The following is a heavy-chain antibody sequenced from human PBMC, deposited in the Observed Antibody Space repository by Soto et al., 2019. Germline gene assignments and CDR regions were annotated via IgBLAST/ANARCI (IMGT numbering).Heavy chain of an antibody. Sequence: GGSLSLSCVGSGLSFSNIWTSWVRQAPGKGLEWVANIKQGGTETYYVDSVKGRFTISKDHAKNSLYLQMNSLRVEDMALYYCESLDTARVETAGYWGQGTRVTVSS. CDR3: ESLDTARVETAGY. CDR1: GLSFSNIW. J-gene: IGHJ4*02. CDR2: IKQGGTET. V-gene: IGHV3-7*01. D-gene: IGHD5-18*01.